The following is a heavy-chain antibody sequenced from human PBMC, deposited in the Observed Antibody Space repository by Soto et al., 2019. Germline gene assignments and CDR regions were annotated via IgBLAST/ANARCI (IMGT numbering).Heavy chain of an antibody. Sequence: GGSLRLSCAASGFTFSSYGMHWVRQAPGKGLEWVAVIWYDGSNKYYADSVKGRFTISRDNSKNTLYLQMNSPRAEDTAVYYCAKDGPPYYDFWSGYFDYWGQGTLVTVSS. V-gene: IGHV3-33*06. CDR2: IWYDGSNK. CDR3: AKDGPPYYDFWSGYFDY. J-gene: IGHJ4*02. D-gene: IGHD3-3*01. CDR1: GFTFSSYG.